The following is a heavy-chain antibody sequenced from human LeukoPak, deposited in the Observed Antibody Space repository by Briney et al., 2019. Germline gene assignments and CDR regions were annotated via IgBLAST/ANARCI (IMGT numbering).Heavy chain of an antibody. CDR3: AREMVRGVHKQNWFDP. Sequence: SETLSLTCTVSGGSISSYYWSWIRQPAGKGLEWIGRIYTSGSTNYNPSLKSRVTMSVDTSKNQFSLKLSSVTAADTAVYYCAREMVRGVHKQNWFDPWGQGTLVTVSS. V-gene: IGHV4-4*07. CDR2: IYTSGST. D-gene: IGHD3-10*01. J-gene: IGHJ5*02. CDR1: GGSISSYY.